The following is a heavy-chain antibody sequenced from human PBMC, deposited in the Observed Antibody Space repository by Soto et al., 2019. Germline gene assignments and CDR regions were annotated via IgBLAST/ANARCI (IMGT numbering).Heavy chain of an antibody. J-gene: IGHJ6*03. CDR3: ARTEYCSSTSCPGPYYYYYMDV. CDR1: GGSISSSSYY. D-gene: IGHD2-2*01. Sequence: QLQLQESGPGLVKPSETLSLTCTVSGGSISSSSYYWGWIRQPPGKGLEWIGSIYYSGSPYYNPSLKSRVTISVDTSKNQSSLKLSSVTAADTAVYYCARTEYCSSTSCPGPYYYYYMDVWGKGTTVTVSS. CDR2: IYYSGSP. V-gene: IGHV4-39*01.